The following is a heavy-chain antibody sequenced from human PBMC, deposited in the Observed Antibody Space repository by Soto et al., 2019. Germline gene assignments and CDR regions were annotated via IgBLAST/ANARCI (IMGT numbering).Heavy chain of an antibody. CDR2: IWYDGSNK. D-gene: IGHD5-12*01. CDR1: GFTFSSYG. J-gene: IGHJ6*03. Sequence: GGSLRLSCAASGFTFSSYGMHWVRQAPGKGLEWVAVIWYDGSNKYYADSVKGRFTISRDNSKNTLYLQMNSLRAEDTAVYYCARDVGSGYDPRYYMDVWGKGTTVTVSS. V-gene: IGHV3-33*01. CDR3: ARDVGSGYDPRYYMDV.